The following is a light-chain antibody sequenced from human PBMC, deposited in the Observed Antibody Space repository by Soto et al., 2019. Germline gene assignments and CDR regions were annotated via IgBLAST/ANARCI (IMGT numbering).Light chain of an antibody. CDR1: ESISRDY. CDR2: GAS. J-gene: IGKJ4*01. V-gene: IGKV3-20*01. CDR3: HQYSRSPVTFSPLT. Sequence: EIVLTQSPGTLSLSPGQRATLSCRASESISRDYLAWYQQRLGQAPRLLIYGASARGTGIPDRFSASGSGTDFTLTISRLEPDDFAVYYCHQYSRSPVTFSPLTFGGGSKVEI.